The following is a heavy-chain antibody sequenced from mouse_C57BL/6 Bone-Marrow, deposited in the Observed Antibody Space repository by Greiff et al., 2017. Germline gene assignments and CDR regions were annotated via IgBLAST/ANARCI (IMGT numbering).Heavy chain of an antibody. CDR3: AREVDGYHY. CDR2: IYPGGGYT. J-gene: IGHJ2*01. Sequence: QVQLQQSGAELVRPGTSVKMSCKASGYTFTNSWLGWAKQRPGHGLEWIGDIYPGGGYTNYNEKFKGKATLTADKSSSTAYMQFSSLTSEDSAIYYCAREVDGYHYWGQGTTLTVSS. D-gene: IGHD2-3*01. CDR1: GYTFTNSW. V-gene: IGHV1-63*01.